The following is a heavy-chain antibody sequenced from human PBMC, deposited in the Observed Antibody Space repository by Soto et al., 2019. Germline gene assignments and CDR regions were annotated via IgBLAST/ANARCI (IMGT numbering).Heavy chain of an antibody. Sequence: SQSLSLTCAISVDSVSSNSAACNFILQSPSRGLEWLGRTYYRSKWYNDYAVSVKSRITINPDTSKNQFSLQLNSVTPEDTAVYYCAQAAGYISTWFFDYWGQGTLVTVSS. J-gene: IGHJ4*02. CDR2: TYYRSKWYN. CDR3: AQAAGYISTWFFDY. CDR1: VDSVSSNSAA. D-gene: IGHD6-13*01. V-gene: IGHV6-1*01.